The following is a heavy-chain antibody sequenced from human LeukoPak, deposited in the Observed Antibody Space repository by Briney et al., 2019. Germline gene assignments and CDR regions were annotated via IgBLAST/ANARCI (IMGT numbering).Heavy chain of an antibody. CDR2: ISGTGNTI. V-gene: IGHV3-48*01. J-gene: IGHJ5*02. Sequence: GGSLRLSCAVSGFTFSSYAMNWVRQAPGTGLEWVSVISGTGNTIYYADSVKGRFTISRDNAKNSLYLQMNSLRAEDTAVYYCARVLPYDYINRFDRWGQGTLVTVSS. D-gene: IGHD4-11*01. CDR1: GFTFSSYA. CDR3: ARVLPYDYINRFDR.